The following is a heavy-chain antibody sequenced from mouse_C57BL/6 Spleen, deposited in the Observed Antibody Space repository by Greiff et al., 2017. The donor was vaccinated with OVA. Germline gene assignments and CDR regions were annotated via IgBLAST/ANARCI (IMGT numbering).Heavy chain of an antibody. Sequence: VQLQESGAELVKPGASVKISCKASGYAFSSYWMNWVKQRPGKGLEWIGQIYPGDGDTNYNGKFKGKATLTADKSSSTAYMQLSSLTSEDSAVYFCARPYYYGSPYWYFDVWGTGTTVTVSS. CDR1: GYAFSSYW. CDR3: ARPYYYGSPYWYFDV. J-gene: IGHJ1*03. CDR2: IYPGDGDT. V-gene: IGHV1-80*01. D-gene: IGHD1-1*01.